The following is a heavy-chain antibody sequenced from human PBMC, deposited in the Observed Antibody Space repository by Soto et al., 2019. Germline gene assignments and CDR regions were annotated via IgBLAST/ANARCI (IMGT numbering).Heavy chain of an antibody. CDR1: GFTFTNYG. CDR2: IWYDGSNK. V-gene: IGHV3-33*01. Sequence: QVQLVESGGGVVQPGRSLRLSCAASGFTFTNYGMHWVRQAPGKGLECVAVIWYDGSNKYYADSVKGRFTISKDNSQNTLYLQMNTVRAEDTAMYYCTRDPYGGSRSYFDSLGQGNMVTVSS. J-gene: IGHJ4*02. CDR3: TRDPYGGSRSYFDS. D-gene: IGHD1-26*01.